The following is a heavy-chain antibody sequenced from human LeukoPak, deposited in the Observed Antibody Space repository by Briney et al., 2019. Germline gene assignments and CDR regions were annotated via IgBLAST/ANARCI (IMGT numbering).Heavy chain of an antibody. CDR3: ATSLGPNWFDP. J-gene: IGHJ5*02. V-gene: IGHV3-74*01. CDR1: GFTFSSYW. Sequence: GGSLRLSCAASGFTFSSYWMHWVRQAPGKGLVWVSRIIGDGSSTSYADSVKGRLTISRDNAKNTLYLQMNSLRAEDTAVYYCATSLGPNWFDPWGQGTLATVSS. CDR2: IIGDGSST.